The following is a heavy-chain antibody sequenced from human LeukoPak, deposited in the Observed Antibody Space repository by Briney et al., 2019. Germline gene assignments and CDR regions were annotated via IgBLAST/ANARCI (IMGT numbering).Heavy chain of an antibody. V-gene: IGHV3-73*01. CDR3: TRHGGYDSSGPYEPQEMDV. CDR2: IRSKANSYAT. D-gene: IGHD3-22*01. CDR1: GFTFSGSA. J-gene: IGHJ6*02. Sequence: PGGSLRLSCAASGFTFSGSAMHWVRQASGKGLGWVGRIRSKANSYATAYAASVKGGFTISRDDPKNTAYLQMNSLKTEDTAVYYCTRHGGYDSSGPYEPQEMDVWGQGTTVTVSS.